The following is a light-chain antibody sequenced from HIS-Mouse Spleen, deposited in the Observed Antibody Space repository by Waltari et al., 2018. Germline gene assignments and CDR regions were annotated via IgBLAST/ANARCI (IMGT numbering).Light chain of an antibody. CDR2: DVS. J-gene: IGLJ2*01. Sequence: QSALTQPASVSGSPGQSITLSCTGTSRDVGGYNSVSWYQQHPGKAPKLMIYDVSNRPSGVSNRFSGSKSGNTASLTISGLQAEDEADYYCSSYTSSSTRVFGGGTKLTVL. CDR3: SSYTSSSTRV. CDR1: SRDVGGYNS. V-gene: IGLV2-14*03.